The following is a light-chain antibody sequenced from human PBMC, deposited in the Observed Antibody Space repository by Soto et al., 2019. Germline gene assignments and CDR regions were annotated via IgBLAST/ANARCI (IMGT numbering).Light chain of an antibody. CDR1: SSNIGSGGAT. J-gene: IGLJ3*02. CDR3: ATWDDGLSGWL. Sequence: QSALTQPPSASGTPWQRVSISCSGSSSNIGSGGATVTWYQQLPGTAPKLVIFSNNQRPSGVPDRFSGSKSGTSASLAISGLQSEDEADDYCATWDDGLSGWLFGGGTKLTVL. CDR2: SNN. V-gene: IGLV1-44*01.